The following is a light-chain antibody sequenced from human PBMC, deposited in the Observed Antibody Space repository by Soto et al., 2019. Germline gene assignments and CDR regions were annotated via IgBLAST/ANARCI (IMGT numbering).Light chain of an antibody. V-gene: IGKV3-11*01. CDR2: DAS. Sequence: EIGLTQSPATLSWSPGERANISCGASQSVTTYLAWYQKKPGQAPRLLIYDASDRATGIPARFSGSGSGTDLTLTISSLQTEDVETYYCQKYNSDPLTFGGGTKVDIK. J-gene: IGKJ4*01. CDR3: QKYNSDPLT. CDR1: QSVTTY.